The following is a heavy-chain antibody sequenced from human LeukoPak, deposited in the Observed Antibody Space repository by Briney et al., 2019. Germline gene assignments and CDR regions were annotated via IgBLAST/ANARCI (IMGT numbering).Heavy chain of an antibody. CDR1: GFTFSSYS. CDR2: ISSSSSYI. Sequence: GGSLRLSCAASGFTFSSYSMNWVRQAPGKGLEWVSSISSSSSYIYYADSVKGRFTISRDNAKNTLYLQMNSLRAEDTAVYYCARRSAAKDAFDIWGQGTKVTVSS. D-gene: IGHD6-25*01. J-gene: IGHJ3*02. CDR3: ARRSAAKDAFDI. V-gene: IGHV3-21*01.